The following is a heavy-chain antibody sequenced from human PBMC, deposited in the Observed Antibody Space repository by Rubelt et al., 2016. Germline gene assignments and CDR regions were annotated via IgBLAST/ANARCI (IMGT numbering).Heavy chain of an antibody. V-gene: IGHV4-61*08. Sequence: QLQLQESGPGLVKPSETLSLTCTVSGGSISSGGYYWSWIRQHPGKGLEWIGYIYYSGSTYYNPSLKSRVTISVDTSKNQFSLKLSSVTAADTAVYYCARVCSSTSCYVAGGFDYWGQGTLVTVSS. J-gene: IGHJ4*02. CDR1: GGSISSGGYY. CDR2: IYYSGST. D-gene: IGHD2-2*01. CDR3: ARVCSSTSCYVAGGFDY.